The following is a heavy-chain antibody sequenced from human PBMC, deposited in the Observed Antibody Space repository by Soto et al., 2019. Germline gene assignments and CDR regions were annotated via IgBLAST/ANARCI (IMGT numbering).Heavy chain of an antibody. CDR1: GFTFSSYA. V-gene: IGHV3-30*14. CDR3: ARATGKWQLVHNWFDP. J-gene: IGHJ5*02. Sequence: QVQLVESGGGVVQPGRSLRLSCAASGFTFSSYAMHWVRQAPGKGLEWVAVISYDGSNKYYADSVKGRFTISRDNSKNPLNLQMNSLRAEDTAVYYCARATGKWQLVHNWFDPWGQGTLVTVSS. D-gene: IGHD6-6*01. CDR2: ISYDGSNK.